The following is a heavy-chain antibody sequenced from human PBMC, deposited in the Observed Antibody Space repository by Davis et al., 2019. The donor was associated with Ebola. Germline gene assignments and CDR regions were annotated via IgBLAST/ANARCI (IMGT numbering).Heavy chain of an antibody. CDR1: GCSFSSGDYY. Sequence: SETLSLTCTVSGCSFSSGDYYWSWIRQRPGKGLEGLGYIYYSGNAHSNPSLKSRVTISIDTSKNQFSLKLRSVTAADTAVYYCARVGILNPNFYGSGSYGSGWFDPWGQGTLVTVSS. D-gene: IGHD3-10*01. J-gene: IGHJ5*02. CDR3: ARVGILNPNFYGSGSYGSGWFDP. CDR2: IYYSGNA. V-gene: IGHV4-30-4*01.